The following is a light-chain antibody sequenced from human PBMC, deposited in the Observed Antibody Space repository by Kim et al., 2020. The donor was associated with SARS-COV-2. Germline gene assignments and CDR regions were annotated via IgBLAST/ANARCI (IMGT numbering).Light chain of an antibody. V-gene: IGKV3-15*01. Sequence: ALGYSATLSCRASQGVTNTFAWYQLKPGQPPRLLIYGASTRATGIPGRFSGGGSGTQFTLTISSLQSEDLGVYYCQQYDKWPPWTFGQGTKVDIK. CDR3: QQYDKWPPWT. CDR1: QGVTNT. J-gene: IGKJ1*01. CDR2: GAS.